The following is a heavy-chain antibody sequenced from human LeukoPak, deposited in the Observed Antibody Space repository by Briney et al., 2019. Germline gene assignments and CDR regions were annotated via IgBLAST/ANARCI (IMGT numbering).Heavy chain of an antibody. CDR2: ISWNSGSI. V-gene: IGHV3-9*01. CDR1: GFTFDDYA. Sequence: GRSLRLSCAASGFTFDDYAMHWVRQAPGKGLEWVSGISWNSGSIGYADSVKGRFTISRDNAKNSLYLQMNSLRAEDTALYYCAKGHYYDCSGYVDYWGQGTLVTVSS. CDR3: AKGHYYDCSGYVDY. D-gene: IGHD3-22*01. J-gene: IGHJ4*02.